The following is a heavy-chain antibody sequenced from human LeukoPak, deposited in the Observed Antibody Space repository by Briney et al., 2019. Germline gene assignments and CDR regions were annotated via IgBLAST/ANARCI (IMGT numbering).Heavy chain of an antibody. Sequence: GGSLRLSCAASGFTSSGYAMHWVRQAPGKGLEWVAFISYDGSNKYYADSVKGRFTISRDNAKNLLYLQMNSLRAEDTAVYYCARDGCSSTSCLFPLDYWGQGTLVTVSS. CDR2: ISYDGSNK. D-gene: IGHD2-2*01. V-gene: IGHV3-30-3*01. CDR3: ARDGCSSTSCLFPLDY. CDR1: GFTSSGYA. J-gene: IGHJ4*02.